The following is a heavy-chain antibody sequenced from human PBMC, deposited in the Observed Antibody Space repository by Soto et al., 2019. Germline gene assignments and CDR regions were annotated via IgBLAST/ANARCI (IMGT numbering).Heavy chain of an antibody. CDR2: VSTSGRST. CDR1: GFIFSEST. V-gene: IGHV3-64D*06. Sequence: VSLRLSCSASGFIFSESTIYWVRQVPGKGLEAISAVSTSGRSTYYADSVKDRFTISRDNSKNTLFLQMGSLRPEDTAIYYCVKQAHGLDGVAFDYWGQGTQGTVS. D-gene: IGHD2-15*01. CDR3: VKQAHGLDGVAFDY. J-gene: IGHJ4*02.